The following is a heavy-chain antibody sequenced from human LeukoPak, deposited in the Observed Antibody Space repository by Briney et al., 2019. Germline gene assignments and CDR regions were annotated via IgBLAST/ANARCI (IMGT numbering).Heavy chain of an antibody. CDR2: IKQDGSEK. J-gene: IGHJ4*02. Sequence: GRCLRLSCAASGFTFSSYAMHWVRQAPGKGLEWVANIKQDGSEKCYVDSVKGRFTISRDNAKNSLYLQMNSLRGEDTAVYYCASGQQLGYWSQGTLVTVSS. D-gene: IGHD6-13*01. CDR3: ASGQQLGY. CDR1: GFTFSSYA. V-gene: IGHV3-7*03.